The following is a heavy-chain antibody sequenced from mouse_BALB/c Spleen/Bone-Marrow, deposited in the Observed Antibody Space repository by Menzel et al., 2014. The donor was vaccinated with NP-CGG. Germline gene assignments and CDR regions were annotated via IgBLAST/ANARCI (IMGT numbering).Heavy chain of an antibody. Sequence: VQLQQSGPGLVAPSQSLSITCTVSGFSLTSYGVHWVRQPPGKGLEWLGVIWAGGNTSYNSALMSRLSINQDNSKSQVFLKLNSLQTDDTATYYCAREGRGYYGSSGAAMDYWGQGTSVTVSS. J-gene: IGHJ4*01. CDR3: AREGRGYYGSSGAAMDY. D-gene: IGHD1-1*01. CDR1: GFSLTSYG. CDR2: IWAGGNT. V-gene: IGHV2-9*02.